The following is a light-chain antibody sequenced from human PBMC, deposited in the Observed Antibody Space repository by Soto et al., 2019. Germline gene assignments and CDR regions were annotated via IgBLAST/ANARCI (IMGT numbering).Light chain of an antibody. CDR1: SNDVGGYNY. CDR3: SSYAGSNLWV. Sequence: QSALTQPPSASGSPGQSVTISCTGTSNDVGGYNYVSWYQQHPGKAPKLMIYEVSKRPSGVPDRFSGSKSGNTASLTVSGLQAEDEADYYCSSYAGSNLWVFGGGTKLTVL. J-gene: IGLJ3*02. CDR2: EVS. V-gene: IGLV2-8*01.